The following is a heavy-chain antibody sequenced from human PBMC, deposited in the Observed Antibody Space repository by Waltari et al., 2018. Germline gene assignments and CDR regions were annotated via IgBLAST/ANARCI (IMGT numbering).Heavy chain of an antibody. Sequence: QVQLVESGGGLVKPGGSLRLSCAASGFTFSDYYMSWIRQAPGKGLEWVSFITGCGDYPNYADSVKGRFTISRDNAKNSLYLQMSILRAEDTAIYYCARETSGPDYWGQGTLVTVSS. CDR2: ITGCGDYP. CDR3: ARETSGPDY. V-gene: IGHV3-11*06. J-gene: IGHJ4*02. D-gene: IGHD5-12*01. CDR1: GFTFSDYY.